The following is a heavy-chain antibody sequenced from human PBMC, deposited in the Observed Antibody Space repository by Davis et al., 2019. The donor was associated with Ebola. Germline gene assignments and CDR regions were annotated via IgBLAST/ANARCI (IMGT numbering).Heavy chain of an antibody. D-gene: IGHD3-10*01. J-gene: IGHJ4*02. CDR1: GGSISSSSYY. V-gene: IGHV4-39*07. CDR2: IYYSGST. CDR3: ARGVKSYYGSGSYYTPLHYFDY. Sequence: PSETLSLTCTVSGGSISSSSYYWGWIRQPPGKGLEWMGSIYYSGSTYYNPSLKSRVTISVDTSKNQFSLKLSSVTAADTAVYYCARGVKSYYGSGSYYTPLHYFDYWGQGTLVTVSS.